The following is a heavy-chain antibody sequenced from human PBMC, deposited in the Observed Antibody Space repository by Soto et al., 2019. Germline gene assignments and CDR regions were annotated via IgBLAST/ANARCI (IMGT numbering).Heavy chain of an antibody. CDR3: ARDQQLARKKDYYYYYGMDV. CDR2: INPNSGGT. Sequence: ASVKVSCKASGYTLTGYYMHWVRQAPGQGLEWMGWINPNSGGTNYAQKFQGRVTMTRDTSISTAYMELSRLRSDDTAVYYCARDQQLARKKDYYYYYGMDVWGQGTTVTVSS. CDR1: GYTLTGYY. J-gene: IGHJ6*02. D-gene: IGHD6-6*01. V-gene: IGHV1-2*02.